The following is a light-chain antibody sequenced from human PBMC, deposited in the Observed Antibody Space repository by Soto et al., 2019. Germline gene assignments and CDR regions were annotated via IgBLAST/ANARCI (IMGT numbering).Light chain of an antibody. CDR2: LEGSGSY. CDR1: SGHSSYI. J-gene: IGLJ2*01. Sequence: QTVVTQSSSASASLGSSGKLTCTLSSGHSSYIIAWHQQQPGKAPRYLMKLEGSGSYNKGSRVPDRFSGSSSGADRYLTISNLQSEDEADYYCETWDSNTRVFGGGTQLTVL. CDR3: ETWDSNTRV. V-gene: IGLV4-60*03.